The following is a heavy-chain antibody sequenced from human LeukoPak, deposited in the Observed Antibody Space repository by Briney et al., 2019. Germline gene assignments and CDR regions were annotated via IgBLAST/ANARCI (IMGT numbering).Heavy chain of an antibody. CDR1: GFSISSYE. J-gene: IGHJ6*03. Sequence: GGSLRLSCAASGFSISSYEMSWVRQAPGKGLEWVSYISSRGSTIYYADSVKGRFTISRDNAKNSLYLRMNSLGAEDTAVYYCARVELVPYYYYMDVWGKGTTVTLSS. CDR3: ARVELVPYYYYMDV. V-gene: IGHV3-48*03. CDR2: ISSRGSTI. D-gene: IGHD1-7*01.